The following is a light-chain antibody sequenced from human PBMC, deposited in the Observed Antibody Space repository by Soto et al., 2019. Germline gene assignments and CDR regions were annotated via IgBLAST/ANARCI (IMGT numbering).Light chain of an antibody. CDR3: QQYGISPRT. J-gene: IGKJ1*01. CDR1: QSVSSY. Sequence: EIVLTQSPATLSLSLGESATLSCRASQSVSSYLAWYQQKPGQGPRLLIYDASNRATGIPDRFSGSGSGTDFTLTISRLEPEDFAVYYCQQYGISPRTFGQGTKVDIK. V-gene: IGKV3-20*01. CDR2: DAS.